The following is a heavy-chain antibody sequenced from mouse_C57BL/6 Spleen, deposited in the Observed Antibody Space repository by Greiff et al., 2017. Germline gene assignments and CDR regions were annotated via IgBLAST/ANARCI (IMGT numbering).Heavy chain of an antibody. CDR1: GYTFTSYW. J-gene: IGHJ3*01. V-gene: IGHV1-69*01. D-gene: IGHD1-1*01. CDR3: VLYYYGSSGFAY. CDR2: IDPSDSYT. Sequence: VQLQQPGAELVMPGASVKLSCKASGYTFTSYWMHWVKQRPGQGLEWIGEIDPSDSYTNYNQKFKGKSTLTVDKSSSTAYMQLSSLTSEDSAVYYCVLYYYGSSGFAYWGQGTLLTVSA.